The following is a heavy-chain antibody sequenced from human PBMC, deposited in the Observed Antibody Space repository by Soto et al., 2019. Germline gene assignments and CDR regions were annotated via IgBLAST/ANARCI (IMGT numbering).Heavy chain of an antibody. D-gene: IGHD6-19*01. V-gene: IGHV3-23*01. Sequence: EVQLLESGGGVVQPGGSLRLSCVASGFNFKKFAMAWVRQAPGEGLEWVSGIRCCGGSTSYADSVKGRFSTARDDSKNTLSLQMNGLRVEDTDQYFCAKADGEQWLIPHLDNWGQGTLVTVS. CDR2: IRCCGGST. J-gene: IGHJ4*02. CDR3: AKADGEQWLIPHLDN. CDR1: GFNFKKFA.